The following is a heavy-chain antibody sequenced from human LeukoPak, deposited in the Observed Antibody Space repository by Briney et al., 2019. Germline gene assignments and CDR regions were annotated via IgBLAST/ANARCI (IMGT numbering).Heavy chain of an antibody. CDR1: GFTFTNYA. Sequence: QPGGSLRLSCAASGFTFTNYAMTWVRQAPGKGLEWVPIISGSGGSTYYADSVKGRFTISRDSSKNTLYLQMNSLGAEDTAAYYCAKDMNNFGHRADHWGQGTLVTVS. J-gene: IGHJ4*02. V-gene: IGHV3-23*01. CDR2: ISGSGGST. CDR3: AKDMNNFGHRADH. D-gene: IGHD1/OR15-1a*01.